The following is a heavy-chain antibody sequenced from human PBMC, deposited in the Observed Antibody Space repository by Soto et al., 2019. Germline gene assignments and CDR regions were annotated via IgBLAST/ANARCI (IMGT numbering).Heavy chain of an antibody. CDR2: IRGKPKGSTT. J-gene: IGHJ4*02. Sequence: EVHLVESGGGLVQPGGSLRLSCVASGFPFSDSAIHWVRQASGKGLEWVGRIRGKPKGSTTAYGASVRGRFIISRDDSKITAYLQMNSLETEDTAVYYCTRHDEYIWGSHGFWGQGILVTVSS. CDR3: TRHDEYIWGSHGF. V-gene: IGHV3-73*01. CDR1: GFPFSDSA. D-gene: IGHD3-16*01.